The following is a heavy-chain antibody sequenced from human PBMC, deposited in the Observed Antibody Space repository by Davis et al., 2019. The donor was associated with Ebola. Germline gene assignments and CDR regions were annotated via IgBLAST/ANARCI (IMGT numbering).Heavy chain of an antibody. Sequence: PSETLSLTCTLSGASISRSDYYWGWIRQPAGKGLEWIGRIYTSGSTNYNPSLKSRVTMSVDTSKNQFSLKLTSVTAADTAVYYCARGVVATNYRANWFDPWGQGTLVTVSS. D-gene: IGHD2-15*01. CDR1: GASISRSDYY. CDR3: ARGVVATNYRANWFDP. J-gene: IGHJ5*02. V-gene: IGHV4-61*02. CDR2: IYTSGST.